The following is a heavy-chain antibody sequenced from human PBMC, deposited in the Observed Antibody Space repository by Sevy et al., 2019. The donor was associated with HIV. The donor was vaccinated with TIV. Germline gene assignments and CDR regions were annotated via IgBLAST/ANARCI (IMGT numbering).Heavy chain of an antibody. J-gene: IGHJ6*02. CDR3: ARSAIAVAGSYGMDV. CDR1: GFTFNNYA. Sequence: GGSLRLSCAASGFTFNNYAMHWVRQAPGKGLEWVALISSDGGNEYYAGSVKGRFTISRDNSKNTLYLQMNSLRAEDTAVYYCARSAIAVAGSYGMDVWGQGTTVTVSS. CDR2: ISSDGGNE. V-gene: IGHV3-30*04. D-gene: IGHD6-19*01.